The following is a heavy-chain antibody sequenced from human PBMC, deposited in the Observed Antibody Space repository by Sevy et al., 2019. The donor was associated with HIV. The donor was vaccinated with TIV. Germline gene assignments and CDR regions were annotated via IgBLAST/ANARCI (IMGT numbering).Heavy chain of an antibody. V-gene: IGHV4-39*01. CDR3: ARFYYYDSSGYYGYFDY. CDR1: GGSISSSSYY. D-gene: IGHD3-22*01. Sequence: SETLSLTCTVSGGSISSSSYYWGWIRQPPGKGLEWIGSIYYSGSTYYNPSLKSRVTISVDTSKHQFSLKLSSVTAADTAVYYCARFYYYDSSGYYGYFDYWGQGTLVTVSS. J-gene: IGHJ4*02. CDR2: IYYSGST.